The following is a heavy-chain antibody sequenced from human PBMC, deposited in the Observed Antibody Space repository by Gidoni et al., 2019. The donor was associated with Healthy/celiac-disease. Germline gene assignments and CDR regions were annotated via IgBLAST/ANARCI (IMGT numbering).Heavy chain of an antibody. CDR1: GGTFSSYA. V-gene: IGHV1-69*04. Sequence: QVQLVQSGAEVKKPGSSVKVSCKASGGTFSSYAISWVRQAPGQGLEWMGRIIPILGIANYAQKFQGRVTITADKSTSTAYMELSSLRSEDTAVYYCARAALGVHSGYIFFDYWGQGTLVTVSS. CDR3: ARAALGVHSGYIFFDY. CDR2: IIPILGIA. J-gene: IGHJ4*02. D-gene: IGHD5-12*01.